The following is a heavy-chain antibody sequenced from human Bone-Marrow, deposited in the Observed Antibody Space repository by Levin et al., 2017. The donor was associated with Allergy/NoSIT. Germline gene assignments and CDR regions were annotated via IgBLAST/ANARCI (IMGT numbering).Heavy chain of an antibody. J-gene: IGHJ5*02. D-gene: IGHD1-26*01. CDR1: GYTFTGYY. CDR2: INPNSGGT. Sequence: AGESLRLSCKASGYTFTGYYMHWVRQAPGQGLEWMGRINPNSGGTNYAQKFQGRVTMTRDTSISTAYMELSRLRSDDTAVYYCARGPRFLVGAAPWGQGTLVTVSS. V-gene: IGHV1-2*06. CDR3: ARGPRFLVGAAP.